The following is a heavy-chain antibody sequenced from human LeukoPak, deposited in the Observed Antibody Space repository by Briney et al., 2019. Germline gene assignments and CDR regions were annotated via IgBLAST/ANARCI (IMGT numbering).Heavy chain of an antibody. D-gene: IGHD1-7*01. CDR3: ARVGYGYNWNYVSSFDY. CDR2: ISSSSSYI. J-gene: IGHJ4*02. CDR1: GFTFSSYS. V-gene: IGHV3-21*01. Sequence: PGGSLRLSCAASGFTFSSYSTNWVRQAPGKGLEWVSSISSSSSYIYYADSVKGRFTISRDNAKNSLYLQMNSLRAEDTAVYYCARVGYGYNWNYVSSFDYWGQGTLVTVSS.